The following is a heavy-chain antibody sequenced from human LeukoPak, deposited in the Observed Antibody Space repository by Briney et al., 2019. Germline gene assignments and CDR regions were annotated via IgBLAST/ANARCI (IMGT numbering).Heavy chain of an antibody. J-gene: IGHJ4*02. CDR3: AITPRYFDWLFQGDY. CDR1: GGTFSSYA. D-gene: IGHD3-9*01. CDR2: IIPIFGTA. Sequence: SVKVSCKASGGTFSSYAISWVRQAPGQGLEWMGGIIPIFGTANYAQKFQGRVTITADKSTSTAYMELSSLRSEDTAVYYWAITPRYFDWLFQGDYWGQGTLVTVSS. V-gene: IGHV1-69*06.